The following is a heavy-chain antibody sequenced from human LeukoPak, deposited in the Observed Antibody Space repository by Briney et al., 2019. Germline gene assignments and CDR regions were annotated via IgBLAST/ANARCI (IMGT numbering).Heavy chain of an antibody. CDR1: GGSFSGYY. CDR2: INHSGST. Sequence: SETLSLTCAVSGGSFSGYYWSWIRQPPGKGLEWIGEINHSGSTNYNPSLKSRVTISVDTSKNQFSLKLSSVTAADTAVYYCARSAKLGISRADRYFDLWGRGTLVTVSS. V-gene: IGHV4-34*01. D-gene: IGHD7-27*01. CDR3: ARSAKLGISRADRYFDL. J-gene: IGHJ2*01.